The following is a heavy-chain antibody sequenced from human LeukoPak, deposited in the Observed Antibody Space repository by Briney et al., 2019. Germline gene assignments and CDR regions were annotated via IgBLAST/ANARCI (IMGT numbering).Heavy chain of an antibody. Sequence: GGSLRLSCAVSGFIFSNYAMNWVRQAPEKGLEWVSAISGSGGSTYYADSVKGRFTISRDNSKNTLYLQMNSLRAEDTAVYYCASGLQDFQHWGQGTLVTVSS. D-gene: IGHD5-12*01. J-gene: IGHJ1*01. CDR1: GFIFSNYA. V-gene: IGHV3-23*01. CDR2: ISGSGGST. CDR3: ASGLQDFQH.